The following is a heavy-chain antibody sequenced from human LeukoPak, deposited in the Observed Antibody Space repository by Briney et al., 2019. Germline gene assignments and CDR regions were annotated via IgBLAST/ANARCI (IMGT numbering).Heavy chain of an antibody. CDR3: ARGRTYYYDTSGYYPSIYYGMDA. CDR2: INHGEST. CDR1: GASFSGYY. J-gene: IGHJ6*02. D-gene: IGHD3-22*01. V-gene: IGHV4-34*01. Sequence: SETLSLTCAVSGASFSGYYWYWIRQPPGKGLEWIGEINHGESTNYNPSLKSRATLSVDTSKNQFSLKLTSVTAADTAVYYCARGRTYYYDTSGYYPSIYYGMDAWGQGTTVIVSS.